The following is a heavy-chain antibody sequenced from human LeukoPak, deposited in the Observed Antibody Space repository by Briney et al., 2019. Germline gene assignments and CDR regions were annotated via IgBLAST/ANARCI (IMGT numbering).Heavy chain of an antibody. CDR2: MNPNSGNT. J-gene: IGHJ3*02. CDR1: GYTFTSYD. D-gene: IGHD4-17*01. CDR3: ARAVTVLAFDI. V-gene: IGHV1-8*01. Sequence: GASVKASCKASGYTFTSYDINWVRQATGQGLEWMGWMNPNSGNTGYAQKFQGRVTMTRDTSISTAYMELSRLRSDDTAVYYCARAVTVLAFDIWGQGTMVTVSS.